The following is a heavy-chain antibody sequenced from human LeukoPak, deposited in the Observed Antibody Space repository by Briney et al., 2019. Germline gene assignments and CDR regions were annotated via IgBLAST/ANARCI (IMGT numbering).Heavy chain of an antibody. Sequence: ASVKVSCKASGYTFSSYAISWVRQAPGQGLEWMGGIIPIFGTANYAQKFQGRVTITADESTSTAYMELSSLRSEDTAVYYCARNVEMATNYYFDYWGQGTLVTVSS. CDR2: IIPIFGTA. J-gene: IGHJ4*02. V-gene: IGHV1-69*13. CDR1: GYTFSSYA. D-gene: IGHD5-24*01. CDR3: ARNVEMATNYYFDY.